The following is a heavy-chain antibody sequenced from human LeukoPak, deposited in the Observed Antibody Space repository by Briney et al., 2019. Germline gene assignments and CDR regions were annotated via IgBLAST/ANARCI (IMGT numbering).Heavy chain of an antibody. V-gene: IGHV1-69*04. D-gene: IGHD3-10*01. Sequence: SVKVSCKASGGTFSSYAISWVRQAPGQGLEWMGRIIPILGIANYAQKFQGRVTITADKSTSTAYMELSSLRSEDTAVYYCAKQYGSGMRIEYYFDDWGQGTLVTVSS. CDR3: AKQYGSGMRIEYYFDD. CDR2: IIPILGIA. J-gene: IGHJ4*02. CDR1: GGTFSSYA.